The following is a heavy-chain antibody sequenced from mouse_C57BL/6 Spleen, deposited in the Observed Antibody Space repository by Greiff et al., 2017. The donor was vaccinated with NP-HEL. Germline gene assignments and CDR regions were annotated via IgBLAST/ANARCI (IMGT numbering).Heavy chain of an antibody. CDR2: IYTRDGST. J-gene: IGHJ4*01. Sequence: VQLQQSDAELVKPGASVKISCKVSGYTFTDHTIHWMKQRPEQGLEWIGYIYTRDGSTKYNEKFKGKATLTAGKSSSTAYMQLNSLTSEDSAVYFCAREVLFITTVVAKEYYAMDYWGQGTSVTVSS. D-gene: IGHD1-1*01. CDR1: GYTFTDHT. CDR3: AREVLFITTVVAKEYYAMDY. V-gene: IGHV1-78*01.